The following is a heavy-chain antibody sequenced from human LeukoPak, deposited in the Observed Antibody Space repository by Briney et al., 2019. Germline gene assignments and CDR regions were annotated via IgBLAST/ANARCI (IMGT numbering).Heavy chain of an antibody. Sequence: GGSLRLSCAASGFTFSSFGMHWLRQAPGKGLEGLAFIRNSGSKKYYADPVKGRFTISRANSKNTLYLQMTSLNAEDTAVYYCAKDSKRCKTYYYGSVSYYFDYWGQGTLVTVSS. CDR1: GFTFSSFG. CDR2: IRNSGSKK. V-gene: IGHV3-30*02. J-gene: IGHJ4*02. CDR3: AKDSKRCKTYYYGSVSYYFDY. D-gene: IGHD3-10*01.